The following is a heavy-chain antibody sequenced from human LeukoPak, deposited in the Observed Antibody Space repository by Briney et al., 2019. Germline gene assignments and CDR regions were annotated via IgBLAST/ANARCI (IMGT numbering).Heavy chain of an antibody. CDR1: GFAFNNAW. J-gene: IGHJ6*03. CDR3: STEALRVTSDYYYYMDV. D-gene: IGHD2-21*02. V-gene: IGHV3-15*01. Sequence: SCKXSGFAFNNAWMSWVRQAPGKGLEWVGRIKSKTNGGTTDYAAPVKGRFIISRDDSKNTLYLQINSLKSEDTAVYYCSTEALRVTSDYYYYMDVWGKGTTVTVSS. CDR2: IKSKTNGGTT.